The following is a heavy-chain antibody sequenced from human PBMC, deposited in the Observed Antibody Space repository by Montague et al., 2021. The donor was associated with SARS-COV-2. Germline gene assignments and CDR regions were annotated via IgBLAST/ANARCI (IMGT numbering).Heavy chain of an antibody. CDR1: GGSISGYY. J-gene: IGHJ4*02. D-gene: IGHD1-20*01. CDR2: IYNSGST. V-gene: IGHV4-4*07. CDR3: VRDQGRSNWNYPDY. Sequence: SETLSLTCTLSGGSISGYYWSWFRQSSGKGLEWIGRIYNSGSTSXNPSLKSRVTMSADTSKNQFSLKLSSVTAADTAVYYCVRDQGRSNWNYPDYWGQGTLVTVSS.